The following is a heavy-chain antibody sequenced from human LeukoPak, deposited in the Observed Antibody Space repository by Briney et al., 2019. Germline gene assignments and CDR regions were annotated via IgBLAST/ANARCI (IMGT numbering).Heavy chain of an antibody. CDR2: INPNSGGT. V-gene: IGHV1-2*02. D-gene: IGHD2-2*01. CDR1: GYTFTGYY. Sequence: ASVKVSCKASGYTFTGYYMHWVRQAPGQGLEWMGWINPNSGGTNYAQKFQGRVTMTRDMSTSTVYMELSSLRSEDTAVYYCARDRYCSSTSCYAVFDYWGQGTLVTVSS. J-gene: IGHJ4*02. CDR3: ARDRYCSSTSCYAVFDY.